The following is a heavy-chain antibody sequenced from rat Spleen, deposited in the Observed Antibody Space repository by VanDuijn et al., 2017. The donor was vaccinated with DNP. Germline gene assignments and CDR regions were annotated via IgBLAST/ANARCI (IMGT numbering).Heavy chain of an antibody. J-gene: IGHJ4*01. CDR3: ARHLLIGNIGTTGVMDA. Sequence: FTFSDYYMAWVRQAPTKGLEWVATISYDGSSTYYRDSVKGRFTISRDNAKSTLYLQMDSLRSEDTATYYCARHLLIGNIGTTGVMDAWGQGASVTVSS. CDR2: ISYDGSST. V-gene: IGHV5-29*01. D-gene: IGHD1-5*01. CDR1: FTFSDYY.